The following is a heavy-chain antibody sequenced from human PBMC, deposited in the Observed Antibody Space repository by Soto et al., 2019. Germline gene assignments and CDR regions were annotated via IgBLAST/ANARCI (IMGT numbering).Heavy chain of an antibody. CDR1: GFSLSSSGMC. CDR2: IDWDDDK. J-gene: IGHJ4*02. D-gene: IGHD5-12*01. V-gene: IGHV2-70*13. CDR3: ARIKGDGYNPAGYFDY. Sequence: SGPTLVNPTQTLTLTCTFSGFSLSSSGMCVSWIRQPPGKALAWLAFIDWDDDKYYSTSLKTRLTISKDTSKNQVVLTMTNMDPEDTATYSCARIKGDGYNPAGYFDYWGQGALVTVSS.